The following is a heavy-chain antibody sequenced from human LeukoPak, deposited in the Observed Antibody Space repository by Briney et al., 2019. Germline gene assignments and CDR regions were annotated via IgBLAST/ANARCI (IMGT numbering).Heavy chain of an antibody. V-gene: IGHV3-30*02. CDR2: IRYDGSNK. Sequence: PGGSLRLSCAASGFTFSSYGMHWVRQAPGMGLEWVAFIRYDGSNKYYADSVKGRFTISRDNSKNTLYLQMNSLRAEDTAVYYCAKSLPGIAAAGRVLDYWGQGTLVTVSS. D-gene: IGHD6-13*01. J-gene: IGHJ4*02. CDR3: AKSLPGIAAAGRVLDY. CDR1: GFTFSSYG.